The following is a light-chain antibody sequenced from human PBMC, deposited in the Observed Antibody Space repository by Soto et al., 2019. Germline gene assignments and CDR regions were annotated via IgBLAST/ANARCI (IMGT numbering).Light chain of an antibody. CDR3: LQYGSSPRT. V-gene: IGKV3-20*01. CDR2: GAS. J-gene: IGKJ1*01. CDR1: QSVRSSY. Sequence: EVVLTQSPGTLSLSPGERATLSCRASQSVRSSYLAGYQHKPGQAPRLLIYGASSRATGIPVRLSGSGSGTDLALTSSRLEPEDRGLYYCLQYGSSPRTFGKGTKVQIK.